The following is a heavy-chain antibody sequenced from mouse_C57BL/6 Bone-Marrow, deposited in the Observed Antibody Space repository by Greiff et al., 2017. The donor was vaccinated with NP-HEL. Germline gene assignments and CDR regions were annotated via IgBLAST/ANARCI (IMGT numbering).Heavy chain of an antibody. Sequence: EVKLQQSGAELVRPGASVKLSCTASGFNIKDDYMHWVKQRPEQGLEWIGWIDPENGDTEYASKFQGKATITADTSSNTAYLQLSSLTSEDTAVYYCTTDVYAMDYGGQGTAVTVSS. V-gene: IGHV14-4*01. CDR3: TTDVYAMDY. J-gene: IGHJ4*01. CDR2: IDPENGDT. CDR1: GFNIKDDY.